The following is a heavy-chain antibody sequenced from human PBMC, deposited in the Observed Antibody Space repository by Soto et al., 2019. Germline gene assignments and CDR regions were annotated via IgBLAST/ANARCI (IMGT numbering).Heavy chain of an antibody. V-gene: IGHV1-24*01. Sequence: ASVKVSCKVSGYTLTELSMHWVRQAPGKGLEWMGGFDPEDGETIYAQKFQGRVTMAEDTSTDTAYMELSSPRSEDTAVYYCATMPARHSSSWRRAFDIWGQGTMVTVSS. J-gene: IGHJ3*02. D-gene: IGHD6-13*01. CDR3: ATMPARHSSSWRRAFDI. CDR2: FDPEDGET. CDR1: GYTLTELS.